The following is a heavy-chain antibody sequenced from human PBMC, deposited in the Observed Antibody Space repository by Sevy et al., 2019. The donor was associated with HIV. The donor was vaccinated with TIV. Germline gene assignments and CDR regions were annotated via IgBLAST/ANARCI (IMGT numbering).Heavy chain of an antibody. CDR1: GDSISSNKYY. CDR2: ISYGGGT. J-gene: IGHJ1*01. Sequence: SETLSLTCTVSGDSISSNKYYWAWIRQPPGKGLEWIGSISYGGGTYYNPSLQSRVTLSVDTCKNQFSLNLSSVTAADTAKYYCARGVAAAGQGKEYFEHWGRGTLVTVSS. D-gene: IGHD6-13*01. CDR3: ARGVAAAGQGKEYFEH. V-gene: IGHV4-39*01.